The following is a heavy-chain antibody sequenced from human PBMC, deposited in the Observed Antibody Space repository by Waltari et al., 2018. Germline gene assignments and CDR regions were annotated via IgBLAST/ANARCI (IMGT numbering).Heavy chain of an antibody. D-gene: IGHD6-6*01. CDR1: GYTFTGYY. CDR3: ARDAHSSSSEYYYYMDV. CDR2: INPNSGGT. V-gene: IGHV1-2*02. Sequence: QVQLVQSGAEVKKPGASVKVSCKASGYTFTGYYMHWVRQAPGQGLEWMGWINPNSGGTNYAQKFQGRVTMTRDTSISTAYMELNSLRAEDTAVYYCARDAHSSSSEYYYYMDVWGKGTTVTVSS. J-gene: IGHJ6*03.